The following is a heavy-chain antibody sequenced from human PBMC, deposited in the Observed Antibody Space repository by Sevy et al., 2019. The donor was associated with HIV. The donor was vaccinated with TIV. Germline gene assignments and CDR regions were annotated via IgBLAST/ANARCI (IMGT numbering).Heavy chain of an antibody. CDR1: GGSFSGYY. D-gene: IGHD4-17*01. Sequence: SETLSLTCAVYGGSFSGYYWSWIRQPPGKGLEWIGEINHSGSTNYNPSLKSRVTISVDTSKNQFSLKLSSVTAADTAVYYCARGYGDSPTNWFYPWGQGTLVTVSS. V-gene: IGHV4-34*01. CDR2: INHSGST. J-gene: IGHJ5*02. CDR3: ARGYGDSPTNWFYP.